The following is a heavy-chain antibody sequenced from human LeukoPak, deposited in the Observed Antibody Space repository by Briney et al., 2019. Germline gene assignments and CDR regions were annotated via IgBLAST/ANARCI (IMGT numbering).Heavy chain of an antibody. CDR1: GGSITSAGYY. CDR2: IYYSGST. J-gene: IGHJ5*02. CDR3: ARDGGRTGWFDP. Sequence: SETLSLTCIVSGGSITSAGYYWSWIRQHPGKGLEWIGYIYYSGSTYYTPSLKSRVTISVDTSKNQFYLKRNSLTAADTALYYCARDGGRTGWFDPWGQGTLVTVSS. D-gene: IGHD2-8*02. V-gene: IGHV4-31*03.